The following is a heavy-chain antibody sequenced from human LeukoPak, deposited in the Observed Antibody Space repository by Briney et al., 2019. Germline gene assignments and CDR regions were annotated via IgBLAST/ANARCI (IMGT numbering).Heavy chain of an antibody. CDR2: VNRDGSET. CDR3: ARNNGMDV. CDR1: GFALSSHW. V-gene: IGHV3-7*03. Sequence: GGSLRLSSAASGFALSSHWMTWVRQVPGRGPEWVANVNRDGSETYYLDSVKGRFTISKDNAKNSLYLQMNSLRAEDTALYHCARNNGMDVWGQGTTVIVSS. J-gene: IGHJ6*02.